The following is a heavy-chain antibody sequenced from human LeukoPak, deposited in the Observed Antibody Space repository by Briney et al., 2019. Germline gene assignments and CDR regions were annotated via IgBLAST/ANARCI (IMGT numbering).Heavy chain of an antibody. D-gene: IGHD1-26*01. CDR2: VSYSGST. CDR1: GVSISVYY. J-gene: IGHJ4*02. V-gene: IGHV4-59*12. Sequence: SETLSLTCSVSGVSISVYYWSWIRQPPGKGLEGIGFVSYSGSTNYNPSLKSRVTMSVDTSKNQSSLKLSSVTAADTAVYYCARDQYSGSLDYWGQGTLVTVSS. CDR3: ARDQYSGSLDY.